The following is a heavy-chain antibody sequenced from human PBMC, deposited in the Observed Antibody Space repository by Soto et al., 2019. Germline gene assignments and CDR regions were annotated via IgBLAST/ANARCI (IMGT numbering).Heavy chain of an antibody. Sequence: QLQLQESGPGLVKPSETLSLTCTVSGGSISSRSYYWGWIRQPPGKGLAWIGSNYYSGSPYYNPSLKRRVTISVDTSKNQFSLKLSSVTAADTAVYYCARQGDTAMVTWDNWFDPWGQGTLVTVSS. CDR2: NYYSGSP. CDR1: GGSISSRSYY. V-gene: IGHV4-39*01. D-gene: IGHD5-18*01. CDR3: ARQGDTAMVTWDNWFDP. J-gene: IGHJ5*02.